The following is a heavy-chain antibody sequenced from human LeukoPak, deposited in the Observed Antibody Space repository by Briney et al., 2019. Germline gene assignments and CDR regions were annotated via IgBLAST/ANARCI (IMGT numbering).Heavy chain of an antibody. CDR1: GGSISSYY. J-gene: IGHJ4*02. CDR3: ARNPTIFGVVTPYYFDY. V-gene: IGHV4-4*07. CDR2: ISASGST. Sequence: SETLSLTCTVSGGSISSYYWSWIRQPAEKGLEWIGRISASGSTNYNPSLKSRVTMSVHTSKNQFSLKLSSVTAADTAVYYCARNPTIFGVVTPYYFDYWGQGTLVTVSS. D-gene: IGHD3-3*01.